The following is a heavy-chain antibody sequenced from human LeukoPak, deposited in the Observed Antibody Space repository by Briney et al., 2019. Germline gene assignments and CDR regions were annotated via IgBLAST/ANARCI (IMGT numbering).Heavy chain of an antibody. CDR3: ARIYYLARGNYYMDV. D-gene: IGHD3-22*01. Sequence: SGPALVKPTQTLTLTCTFSGFSLSTSGMCVSWIRQPPGEALEWLARIDWDDDKYYSTSLKTRLTISKDTSKNQVVLTMTNMDPVDTATYYCARIYYLARGNYYMDVWGKGTTVTISS. J-gene: IGHJ6*03. CDR1: GFSLSTSGMC. V-gene: IGHV2-70*11. CDR2: IDWDDDK.